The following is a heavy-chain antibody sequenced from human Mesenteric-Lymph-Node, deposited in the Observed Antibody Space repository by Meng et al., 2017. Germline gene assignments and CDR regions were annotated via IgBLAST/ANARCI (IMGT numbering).Heavy chain of an antibody. CDR3: ARMGSEDSRGYYYSRWYAFDI. CDR1: GYTFTSYG. Sequence: ASVKVSCKASGYTFTSYGISWVRQAPGQGLEWMGWISAYNGNTNYAQKLQGRVTMTTDTSTSTAYMELRSLRSDDTAVYYCARMGSEDSRGYYYSRWYAFDIWGQGTMVTVSS. D-gene: IGHD3-22*01. J-gene: IGHJ3*02. V-gene: IGHV1-18*01. CDR2: ISAYNGNT.